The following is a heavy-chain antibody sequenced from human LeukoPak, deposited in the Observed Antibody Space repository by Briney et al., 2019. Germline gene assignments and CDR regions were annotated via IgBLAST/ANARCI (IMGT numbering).Heavy chain of an antibody. Sequence: GGSLRLSCAASGFTFSVYGMYWVRQPPGKGLEWVALISYDGTDKYHVDSVKGRFTISRDNSNNTLYLQMNSLRAEDTAVYYCARGAPSYDSYGMDVWGQGTTVTVSS. V-gene: IGHV3-30*03. CDR1: GFTFSVYG. J-gene: IGHJ6*02. CDR3: ARGAPSYDSYGMDV. CDR2: ISYDGTDK.